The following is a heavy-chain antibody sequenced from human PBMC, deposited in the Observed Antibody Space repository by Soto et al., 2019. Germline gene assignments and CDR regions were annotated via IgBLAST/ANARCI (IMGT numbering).Heavy chain of an antibody. CDR2: ISSSGSTI. V-gene: IGHV3-11*01. J-gene: IGHJ6*02. CDR3: ARELDYFWRVVNYYYGMDV. CDR1: GFTFSDYY. D-gene: IGHD3-3*01. Sequence: PGGSLRLSCAASGFTFSDYYMSWIRQAPGKGLEWVSYISSSGSTIYYADSVKGRFTISRDNAKNSLYLQMNSLRAEDTAVYYCARELDYFWRVVNYYYGMDVWGQGTTVTVSS.